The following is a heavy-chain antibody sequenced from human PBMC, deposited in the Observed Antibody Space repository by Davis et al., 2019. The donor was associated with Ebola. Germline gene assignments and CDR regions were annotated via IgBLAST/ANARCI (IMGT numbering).Heavy chain of an antibody. D-gene: IGHD3-9*01. Sequence: GESLKISCAAAGFTFRSYSMSWVRQAPGKGLEWVSYISISSSTIYYADPVKGRFTISRDNAKNSLYLQMNSLRAEDTAVYYCASVPYSFGWPRGFSWGQGTLVTVSS. CDR2: ISISSSTI. CDR3: ASVPYSFGWPRGFS. V-gene: IGHV3-48*04. CDR1: GFTFRSYS. J-gene: IGHJ5*02.